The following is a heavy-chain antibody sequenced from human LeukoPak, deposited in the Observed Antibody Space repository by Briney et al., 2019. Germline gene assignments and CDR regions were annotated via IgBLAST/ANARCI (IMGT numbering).Heavy chain of an antibody. CDR2: IKQDGSEK. Sequence: GGSLRLSCAASGFTFSSYWMSWVRQAPGKGLEWVAHIKQDGSEKYYVNSVRGRFSISRDNAKNSLYLQMNSLRAEDTAVYYCAREHCSSSSCHLDYWGQGTLVTVSS. V-gene: IGHV3-7*01. CDR3: AREHCSSSSCHLDY. D-gene: IGHD2-2*01. CDR1: GFTFSSYW. J-gene: IGHJ4*02.